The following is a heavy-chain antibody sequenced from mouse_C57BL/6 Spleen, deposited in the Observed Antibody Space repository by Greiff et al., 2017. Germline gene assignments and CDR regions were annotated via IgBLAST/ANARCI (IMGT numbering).Heavy chain of an antibody. CDR3: AREPYDKNYAMDD. CDR2: IYPGDGDT. CDR1: GYAFSSSW. J-gene: IGHJ4*01. D-gene: IGHD2-3*01. V-gene: IGHV1-82*01. Sequence: QVQLQQSGPELVQPGASVKISCTASGYAFSSSWMTWVRQRPGKGLEWIGRIYPGDGDTNYNGKFKGKATLTADKSSSTAYLKLSSLTSEDSAVYCWAREPYDKNYAMDDWGQGTSVTVSS.